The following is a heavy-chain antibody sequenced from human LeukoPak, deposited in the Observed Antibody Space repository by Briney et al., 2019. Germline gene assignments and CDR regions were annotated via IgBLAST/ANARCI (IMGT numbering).Heavy chain of an antibody. J-gene: IGHJ4*02. CDR1: GFTFRNYA. V-gene: IGHV3-23*01. CDR2: ISDSGANR. CDR3: ARQVGPDY. Sequence: PGGSLRLSCAASGFTFRNYAMAWFRQAPGKGLEWVSAISDSGANRYFADSVKGRFTISRDNSRNALYLQMNSLRAEDTAVYFCARQVGPDYWGQGTLVTVSS.